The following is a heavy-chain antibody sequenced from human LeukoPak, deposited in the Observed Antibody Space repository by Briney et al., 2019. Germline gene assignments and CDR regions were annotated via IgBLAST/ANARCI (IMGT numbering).Heavy chain of an antibody. Sequence: ASVKVSCTASGYTFTSYAMHWVRQAPGQRLEWMGWINAGNGNTKYSQKFQGRVTITRDTSASTAYMELSSPRSEDTAVYYCARDYYGSGSHIKYYFDYWGQGTLVTVSS. D-gene: IGHD3-10*01. V-gene: IGHV1-3*01. J-gene: IGHJ4*02. CDR3: ARDYYGSGSHIKYYFDY. CDR2: INAGNGNT. CDR1: GYTFTSYA.